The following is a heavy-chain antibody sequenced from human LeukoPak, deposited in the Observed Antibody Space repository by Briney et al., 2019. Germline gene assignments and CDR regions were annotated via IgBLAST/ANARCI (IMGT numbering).Heavy chain of an antibody. CDR2: IYYSGST. CDR1: GGFISSGGYY. V-gene: IGHV4-31*03. J-gene: IGHJ6*02. Sequence: ASQTLSLTCNVSGGFISSGGYYWSWIRQPPGKGLEWIGYIYYSGSTDSNPSLKSRVSISVDTSKSQFSLKLSSVTAADTAVYYCARWRITMVRGVLGLPGTTYYGMDVWGQGTTVTVSS. CDR3: ARWRITMVRGVLGLPGTTYYGMDV. D-gene: IGHD3-10*01.